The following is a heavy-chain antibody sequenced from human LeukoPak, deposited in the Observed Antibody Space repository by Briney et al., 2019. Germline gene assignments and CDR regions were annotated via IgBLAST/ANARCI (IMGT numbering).Heavy chain of an antibody. CDR1: GGTFSSYA. Sequence: SVKVSCKASGGTFSSYAIRWVRQAPGQGLEWMGGIIPIFGTANYAQKFQGRVTITADKSTSTAYMELSSLRSEDTAVYYCARDEGFTTGTLFNWFDPWGQGTLVSVSS. CDR2: IIPIFGTA. J-gene: IGHJ5*02. D-gene: IGHD1-1*01. CDR3: ARDEGFTTGTLFNWFDP. V-gene: IGHV1-69*06.